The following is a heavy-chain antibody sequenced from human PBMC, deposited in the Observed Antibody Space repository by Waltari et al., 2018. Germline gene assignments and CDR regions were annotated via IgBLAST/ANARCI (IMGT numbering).Heavy chain of an antibody. J-gene: IGHJ5*02. Sequence: QVQLQESGPGLVKPSETLSLTCTVSGGSISSYYWSWIRQPPGKGLEWIGYIYYSGSTNYNPALQSRVTISVDTSKNQFSLKLSSVTAADTAVYYCARREVNWFDPWGQGTLVTVSS. CDR3: ARREVNWFDP. CDR2: IYYSGST. CDR1: GGSISSYY. V-gene: IGHV4-59*01.